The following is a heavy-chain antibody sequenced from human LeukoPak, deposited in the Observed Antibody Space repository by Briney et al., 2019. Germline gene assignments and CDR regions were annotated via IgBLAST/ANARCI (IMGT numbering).Heavy chain of an antibody. CDR1: GYTFTSFD. J-gene: IGHJ4*02. V-gene: IGHV1-8*01. Sequence: GASVKVSCKASGYTFTSFDINWVRQATGQGLEWMGWTNPNSGNTGYAQKFQGRVTMTTNSSISTAYMELSSLRSEDTAVYYCARGRRRTTNDYWGQGTLVTVSS. D-gene: IGHD1-14*01. CDR2: TNPNSGNT. CDR3: ARGRRRTTNDY.